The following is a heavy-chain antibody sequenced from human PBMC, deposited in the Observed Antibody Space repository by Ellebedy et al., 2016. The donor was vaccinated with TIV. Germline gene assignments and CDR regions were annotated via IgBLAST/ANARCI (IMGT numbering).Heavy chain of an antibody. V-gene: IGHV2-5*02. CDR1: GFSLSTSGVG. D-gene: IGHD6-6*01. CDR2: IYWDDDK. Sequence: SGPTLVKPTQTLTLTCTFSGFSLSTSGVGVGWIRQPPGKALEWLALIYWDDDKRYSPSLKSRLTITKDTSKNQVVLTMTNMDPVDTATYYCARRLSSSSHYYYGMDVWGQGTTVTVSS. CDR3: ARRLSSSSHYYYGMDV. J-gene: IGHJ6*02.